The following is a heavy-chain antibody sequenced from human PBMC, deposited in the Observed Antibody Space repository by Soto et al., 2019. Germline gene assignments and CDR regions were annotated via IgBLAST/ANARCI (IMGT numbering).Heavy chain of an antibody. D-gene: IGHD6-13*01. V-gene: IGHV4-34*01. Sequence: PSETLSLTCTAYGESFTGYYWTWIRQPPGKGLEWIGEIHHSGSTNYNPSLKSRVTFSIDTSKRQFSLKVRSVTAADTAVYYCARGKRGSSWYRGEEKYYYYGLDVWGQGNPVTVS. CDR2: IHHSGST. CDR3: ARGKRGSSWYRGEEKYYYYGLDV. CDR1: GESFTGYY. J-gene: IGHJ6*02.